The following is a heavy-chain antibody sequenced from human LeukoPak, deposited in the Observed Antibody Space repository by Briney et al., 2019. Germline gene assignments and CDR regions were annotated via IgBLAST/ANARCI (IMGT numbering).Heavy chain of an antibody. D-gene: IGHD3-10*01. J-gene: IGHJ4*02. CDR1: GFTFSPYS. CDR2: ISSSSTYT. Sequence: GGSLRLSCAASGFTFSPYSMNWVRQAPGKGLEWVSSISSSSTYTYYADSVKGRFTISRDNSKSTLYIQMNSLRAEDTAVYYCARAKPKNMVRGLIMRRESRYYFDYWGQGTLVTVSS. V-gene: IGHV3-21*04. CDR3: ARAKPKNMVRGLIMRRESRYYFDY.